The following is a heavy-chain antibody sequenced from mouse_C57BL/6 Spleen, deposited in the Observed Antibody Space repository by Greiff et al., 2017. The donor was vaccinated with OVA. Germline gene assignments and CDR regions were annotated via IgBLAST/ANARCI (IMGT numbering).Heavy chain of an antibody. CDR1: GYTFTDYE. V-gene: IGHV1-15*01. Sequence: VQLQQSGAELVRPGASVTLSCKASGYTFTDYEMHWVKQTPVHGLEWIGAIDPENGGTAYNQKFKGKAILTADKSSSTAYMELRSLTSEDSAVYYCTRSGDYGVAYWGQGTLVTVSA. CDR2: IDPENGGT. D-gene: IGHD2-4*01. CDR3: TRSGDYGVAY. J-gene: IGHJ3*01.